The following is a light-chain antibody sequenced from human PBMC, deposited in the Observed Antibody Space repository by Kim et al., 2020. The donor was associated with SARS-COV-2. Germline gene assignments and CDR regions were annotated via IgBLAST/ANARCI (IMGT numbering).Light chain of an antibody. CDR1: QSVSSY. CDR2: DAS. V-gene: IGKV3-11*01. Sequence: LSPGERATRSCRASQSVSSYLAWYQQKPGQAPRLLIYDASNRATGIPARFSGSGSGTDFTLTISSLEPEDFAVYYCQQRSNWRFTFGPGTKGDIK. CDR3: QQRSNWRFT. J-gene: IGKJ3*01.